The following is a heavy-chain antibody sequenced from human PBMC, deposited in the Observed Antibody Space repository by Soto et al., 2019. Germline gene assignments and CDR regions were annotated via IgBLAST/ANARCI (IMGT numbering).Heavy chain of an antibody. V-gene: IGHV4-30-4*01. J-gene: IGHJ5*02. CDR3: ARQRTVYFARPGDWLDP. D-gene: IGHD3-9*01. Sequence: QVQLQESGPGLVKPSQTLSLTCTVSGASISSADYFWSWIRQPPGQGLEWIGYIYYSGNIFYNPSVASRVTISVDTSKNQFSLKLTSVTAADTAVYYCARQRTVYFARPGDWLDPWGQGTLVTVSS. CDR2: IYYSGNI. CDR1: GASISSADYF.